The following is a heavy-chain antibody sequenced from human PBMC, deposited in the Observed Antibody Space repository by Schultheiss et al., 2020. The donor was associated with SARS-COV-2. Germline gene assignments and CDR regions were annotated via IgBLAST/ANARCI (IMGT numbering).Heavy chain of an antibody. Sequence: SETLSLTCTVSGGSISSGGYYWSWIRQHPGKGLEWIGYIYNSGSTYYNPSLKRRVAMSIDTSKNQFSLQLNSVAPEDTAVYYCARDRGGWEPEYLTGWGQGTLVTVSS. J-gene: IGHJ4*02. V-gene: IGHV4-31*03. CDR1: GGSISSGGYY. CDR2: IYNSGST. CDR3: ARDRGGWEPEYLTG. D-gene: IGHD1-26*01.